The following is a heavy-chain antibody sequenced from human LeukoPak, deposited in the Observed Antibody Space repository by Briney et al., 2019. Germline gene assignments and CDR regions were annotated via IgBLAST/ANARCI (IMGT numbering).Heavy chain of an antibody. CDR3: AREYSSSSGSWFDP. V-gene: IGHV3-53*01. CDR2: IYSGGST. CDR1: GGSISSSNW. D-gene: IGHD6-6*01. J-gene: IGHJ5*02. Sequence: PSETLSLTCAVSGGSISSSNWWSWVRQAPGKGLEWVSVIYSGGSTYYADSVKGRFTISRDNSKNTLYLQMNSLRAEDTAVYYCAREYSSSSGSWFDPWGQGTLVTVSS.